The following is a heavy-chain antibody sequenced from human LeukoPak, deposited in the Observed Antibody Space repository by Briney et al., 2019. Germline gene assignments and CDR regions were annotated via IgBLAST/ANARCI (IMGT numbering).Heavy chain of an antibody. CDR3: AKEASSSWTN. V-gene: IGHV3-23*01. Sequence: GGSLRLSCVASGFTFSSYAMSWVRQAPGKGLEWVSQISDDSGRIYYADSVKGRFSISRDNSKNTLYLQMNSLRAEDTALYYCAKEASSSWTNWGQGTLVTVSS. D-gene: IGHD6-13*01. CDR2: ISDDSGRI. J-gene: IGHJ4*02. CDR1: GFTFSSYA.